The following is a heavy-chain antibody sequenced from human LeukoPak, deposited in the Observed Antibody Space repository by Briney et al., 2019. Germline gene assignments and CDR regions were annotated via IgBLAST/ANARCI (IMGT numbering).Heavy chain of an antibody. CDR1: GGSISSGGYS. Sequence: TLSLTCAVSGGSISSGGYSWSWIRQPPGKGLEWIGYIYHSGSTYYNPSLKSRVTISVDRSKNQFSLKLSSVTAADTAVYYCARAYCSGGSCYYFDYWGQGTLVTVSS. D-gene: IGHD2-15*01. CDR2: IYHSGST. CDR3: ARAYCSGGSCYYFDY. V-gene: IGHV4-30-2*01. J-gene: IGHJ4*02.